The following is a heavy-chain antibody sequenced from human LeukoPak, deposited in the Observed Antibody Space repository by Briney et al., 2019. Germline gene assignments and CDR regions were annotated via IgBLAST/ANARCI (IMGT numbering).Heavy chain of an antibody. CDR3: ATPLLWFGELSTDY. V-gene: IGHV3-66*01. CDR2: IYSGGST. J-gene: IGHJ4*02. Sequence: GGSLRLSCAASGFTVSSNYMSWARQAPGKGLEWVSVIYSGGSTYYADSVKGRFTISRDNSKNTLYLQMNSLRAEDTAVYYCATPLLWFGELSTDYWGQGTLVTVSS. D-gene: IGHD3-10*01. CDR1: GFTVSSNY.